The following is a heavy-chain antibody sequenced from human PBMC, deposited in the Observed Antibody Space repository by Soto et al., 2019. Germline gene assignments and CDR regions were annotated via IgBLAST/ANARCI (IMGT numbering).Heavy chain of an antibody. CDR2: IYYSGST. D-gene: IGHD4-17*01. CDR3: TTSTTVTTPSGS. J-gene: IGHJ5*02. Sequence: SETLSLTCTVTGGSISSYYWSWNHQPPGKGLEWIGYIYYSGSTNYNPSLKSRFTISRDDSENTLYLQMNSLKTEDTAVYYCTTSTTVTTPSGSWGQGTLVTVSS. CDR1: GGSISSYY. V-gene: IGHV4-59*12.